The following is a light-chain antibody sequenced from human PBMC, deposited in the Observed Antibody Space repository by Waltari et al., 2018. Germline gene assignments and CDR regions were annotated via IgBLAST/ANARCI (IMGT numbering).Light chain of an antibody. CDR1: SSDVGSYNR. J-gene: IGLJ2*01. V-gene: IGLV2-23*02. CDR2: EVN. CDR3: CSYAGSNTVL. Sequence: QSALTQPASVCGSPEQSLTISCTGPSSDVGSYNRVSEHQQHPGNAPKLMISEVNERPSGVSIRFSGSKSGNTASLTISGLQAEDEADYYCCSYAGSNTVLFGGGTKLTVL.